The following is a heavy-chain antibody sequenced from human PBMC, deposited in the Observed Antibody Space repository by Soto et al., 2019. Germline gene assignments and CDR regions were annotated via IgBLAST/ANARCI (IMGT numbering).Heavy chain of an antibody. CDR3: ARGGYFDSSNYLAY. Sequence: ASVKVSCKASGYTLTSYGINWVRQAPGRGLEWMGWINPGNGNTKYSQQFQGRVIIDRDTSASTAYMELSSLRPEDTAVYYCARGGYFDSSNYLAYWGLGTLVTAPQ. CDR1: GYTLTSYG. V-gene: IGHV1-3*01. CDR2: INPGNGNT. J-gene: IGHJ4*02. D-gene: IGHD3-22*01.